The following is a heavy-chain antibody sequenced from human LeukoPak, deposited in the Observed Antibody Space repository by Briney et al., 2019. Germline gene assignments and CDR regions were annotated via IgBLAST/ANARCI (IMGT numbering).Heavy chain of an antibody. CDR1: GYTFTGYY. Sequence: ASVKVSCKASGYTFTGYYMHWVRQAPGQGLEWMGWINPNSGGTNYAQKFQGRVTMTRDTSISTAYRELSRLRSDDTAVYYCARGSMVRGVIITPPFDYWGQGTLVTVSS. J-gene: IGHJ4*02. V-gene: IGHV1-2*02. D-gene: IGHD3-10*01. CDR3: ARGSMVRGVIITPPFDY. CDR2: INPNSGGT.